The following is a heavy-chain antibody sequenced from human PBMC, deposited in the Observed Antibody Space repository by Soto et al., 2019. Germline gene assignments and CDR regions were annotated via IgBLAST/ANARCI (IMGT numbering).Heavy chain of an antibody. CDR3: ARGGRTIFGRYFDY. CDR1: GGSISSGDYY. V-gene: IGHV4-30-4*01. J-gene: IGHJ4*02. CDR2: IDYSGST. D-gene: IGHD3-3*01. Sequence: QVQLQESGPGLVKPSQTLSLTCTVSGGSISSGDYYWSWIRQPPGKGLEWIGYIDYSGSTYYNPALRSRVTISVDTSKNPFSLQLSSVTAADTAVYYCARGGRTIFGRYFDYWGQGTLVTVSS.